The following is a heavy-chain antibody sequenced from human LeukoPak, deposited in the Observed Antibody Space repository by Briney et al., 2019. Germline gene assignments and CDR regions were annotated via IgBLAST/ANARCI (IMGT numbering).Heavy chain of an antibody. CDR1: GYTFTSYY. Sequence: ASVKVSCKASGYTFTSYYMHWVRQAPGQGLEWMGLINPSGSSTSYAQKFQGRLSLTRDMSTSTDYMELSSLRSEDTAVYYCATTGGDIYYYYMDVWGEGTTVTISS. J-gene: IGHJ6*03. CDR2: INPSGSST. V-gene: IGHV1-46*01. D-gene: IGHD3-16*01. CDR3: ATTGGDIYYYYMDV.